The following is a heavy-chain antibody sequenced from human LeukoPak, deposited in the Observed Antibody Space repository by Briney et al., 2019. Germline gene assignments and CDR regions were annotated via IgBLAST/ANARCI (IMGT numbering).Heavy chain of an antibody. J-gene: IGHJ4*02. D-gene: IGHD2/OR15-2a*01. V-gene: IGHV4-39*02. CDR2: IYYSGST. Sequence: SETLSLTCTVSGGSISSSSYYWGWIRQPPGKGLEWIGSIYYSGSTYYNPSLKSRVTISVDTSKNQFSLKLSSVTAADTAVYYCARDLWDRGFDYWGQGTLVTVSS. CDR1: GGSISSSSYY. CDR3: ARDLWDRGFDY.